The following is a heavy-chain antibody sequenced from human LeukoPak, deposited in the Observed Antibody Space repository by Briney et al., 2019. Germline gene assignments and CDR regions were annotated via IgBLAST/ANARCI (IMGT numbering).Heavy chain of an antibody. V-gene: IGHV3-30*18. Sequence: GRSLRLSCAASGFAFSTYGIHWVRQAPGKGLEWVAVLSFDGSSEYYADSVKGRFTVSRDNSKNTLYLQMSSLRDEDTAVYYCAKGSGSSGWNDLLGVVDYWGQGTLVTVSS. CDR1: GFAFSTYG. J-gene: IGHJ4*02. CDR3: AKGSGSSGWNDLLGVVDY. D-gene: IGHD6-19*01. CDR2: LSFDGSSE.